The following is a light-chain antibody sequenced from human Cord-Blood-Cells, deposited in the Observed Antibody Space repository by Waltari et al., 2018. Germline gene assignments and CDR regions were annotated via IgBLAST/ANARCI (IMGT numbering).Light chain of an antibody. CDR2: AAS. J-gene: IGKJ3*01. CDR1: QSISSY. Sequence: DIQMTQSPSSLSASVGDRVTITCRASQSISSYLNCYQQKPGKAPKLLIYAASSLQSGVPSRFSGSGSGTDFTLTISSLQPEDFATYDCQQSYSTPSTFGPVTKVDIK. CDR3: QQSYSTPST. V-gene: IGKV1-39*01.